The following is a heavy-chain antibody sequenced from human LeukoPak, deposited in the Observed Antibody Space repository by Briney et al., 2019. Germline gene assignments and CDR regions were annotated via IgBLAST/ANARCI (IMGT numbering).Heavy chain of an antibody. D-gene: IGHD3-10*01. CDR3: ARGLWFGELSYFDY. J-gene: IGHJ4*02. CDR2: ISSNGGST. V-gene: IGHV3-64*01. CDR1: GFTFSSYA. Sequence: GGSLRLSCAASGFTFSSYAMHWVRRAPGKGLEYVSAISSNGGSTYYANSVKGRFTISRDNSKNTLYLQMGSLRAEDMAVYYCARGLWFGELSYFDYWGQGTLVTVSS.